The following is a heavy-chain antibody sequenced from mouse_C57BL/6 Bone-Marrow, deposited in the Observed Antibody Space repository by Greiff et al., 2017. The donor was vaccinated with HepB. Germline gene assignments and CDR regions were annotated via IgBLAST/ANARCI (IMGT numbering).Heavy chain of an antibody. CDR1: GFTFSSYT. Sequence: EVHLVESGGGLVKPGGSLKLSCAASGFTFSSYTMSWVRQTPEKRLEWVATISGGGGNTYYPDSVKGRFTISRDNAKNTLYLQMSSLRSEDTALYYCARQDYSNYDYAMDYWGQGTSVTVSS. D-gene: IGHD2-5*01. CDR2: ISGGGGNT. CDR3: ARQDYSNYDYAMDY. J-gene: IGHJ4*01. V-gene: IGHV5-9*01.